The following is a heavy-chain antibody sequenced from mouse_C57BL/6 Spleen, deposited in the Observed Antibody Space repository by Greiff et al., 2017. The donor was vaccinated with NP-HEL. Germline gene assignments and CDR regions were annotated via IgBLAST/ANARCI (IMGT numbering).Heavy chain of an antibody. J-gene: IGHJ3*01. Sequence: QVQLQQSGAELVKPGASVKLSCKASGYTFTSYWMQWVKQRPGQGLEWIGEIDPSDSYTNYNQKFKGKATLTVDTSSSTAYMQLSSLTSEDSAVFYCARDYEDDYDWFAYWGQGTLVTVSA. CDR2: IDPSDSYT. CDR3: ARDYEDDYDWFAY. V-gene: IGHV1-50*01. D-gene: IGHD2-4*01. CDR1: GYTFTSYW.